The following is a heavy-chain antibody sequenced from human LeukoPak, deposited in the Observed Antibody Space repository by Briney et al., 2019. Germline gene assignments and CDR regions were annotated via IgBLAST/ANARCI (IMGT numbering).Heavy chain of an antibody. CDR3: ASLGSGSSPIIDFVY. D-gene: IGHD3-10*01. J-gene: IGHJ4*02. V-gene: IGHV1-46*01. Sequence: GASVKLSCKASGYTFTAYYMHWVRQAPGQGLEWMGIIDPSGGGTSYAQKFQGRVTLTRDTSTSIVYMDLSSLTSEDTAVYFCASLGSGSSPIIDFVYWGQGTLVTVCS. CDR1: GYTFTAYY. CDR2: IDPSGGGT.